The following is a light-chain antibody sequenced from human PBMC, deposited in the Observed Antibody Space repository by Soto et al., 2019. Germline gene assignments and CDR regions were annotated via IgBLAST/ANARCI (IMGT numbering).Light chain of an antibody. V-gene: IGLV2-14*01. CDR2: EVT. J-gene: IGLJ3*02. CDR3: SSDTSKTTLVV. CDR1: SSDVGGYKY. Sequence: QSVLTQPASVSGSPGQSITISCTGTSSDVGGYKYVCWYQQHPGKAPKLMIYEVTNRPSGVSNRFSGSKSGNTASLAISALQAEDEADYYCSSDTSKTTLVVLGGGTKLTVL.